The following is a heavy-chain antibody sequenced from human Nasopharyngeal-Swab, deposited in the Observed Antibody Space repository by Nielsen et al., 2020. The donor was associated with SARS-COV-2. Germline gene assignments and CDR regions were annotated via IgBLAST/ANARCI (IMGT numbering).Heavy chain of an antibody. J-gene: IGHJ6*03. CDR3: ARERGRGGIWNYYYYYMDV. CDR2: IYYSGST. D-gene: IGHD3-10*01. V-gene: IGHV4-39*07. CDR1: AASISSSSYY. Sequence: SQTLSLTCTVSAASISSSSYYWGWIRQPPGKGLEWIGRIYYSGSTHYNPSLKSRVTISVDTSKNQFSMKLSSVTAADTAVYYCARERGRGGIWNYYYYYMDVWGKGTTVTVSS.